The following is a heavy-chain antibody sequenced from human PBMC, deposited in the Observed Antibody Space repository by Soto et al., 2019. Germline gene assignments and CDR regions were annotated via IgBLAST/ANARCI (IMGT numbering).Heavy chain of an antibody. CDR3: ARGRYGDY. D-gene: IGHD1-1*01. J-gene: IGHJ4*02. Sequence: QVHLVQSGAEVKKPGASVKVSCKGSGYAFITYGITWVRQAPGQGLEWMGWISAHNGNTNYAQKLQRRVTVTRDTAPSTAYMELRSLRSDDTAVYYCARGRYGDYWGQGALVTVSS. V-gene: IGHV1-18*01. CDR2: ISAHNGNT. CDR1: GYAFITYG.